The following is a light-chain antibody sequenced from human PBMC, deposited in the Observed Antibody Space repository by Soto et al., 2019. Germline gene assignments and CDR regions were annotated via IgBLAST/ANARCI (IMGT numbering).Light chain of an antibody. Sequence: DIQMTQSPSSLSASVGDRVTMTCQASQDISNYLNWYQQKPGKAPKLLIYDASNLEGGVPSRFSGSGSGTEFTFTISSLQPEDIATYYCQQYDNLPFTFGPGTKVDFK. J-gene: IGKJ3*01. CDR1: QDISNY. CDR3: QQYDNLPFT. CDR2: DAS. V-gene: IGKV1-33*01.